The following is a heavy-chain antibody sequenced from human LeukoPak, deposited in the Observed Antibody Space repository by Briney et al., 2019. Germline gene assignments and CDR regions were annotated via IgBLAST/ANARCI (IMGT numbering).Heavy chain of an antibody. CDR2: ITGNGGDT. CDR3: AKGSRSSRPYYFDY. J-gene: IGHJ4*02. Sequence: GGSLRLSCAASGFTFSSYAMSWVRQTPGKGLEWVSAITGNGGDTYSADSVKGRLTISRDNSKNTLYLQMDSLRAEDAAVYYCAKGSRSSRPYYFDYWGQGTLVTVSS. CDR1: GFTFSSYA. D-gene: IGHD6-6*01. V-gene: IGHV3-23*01.